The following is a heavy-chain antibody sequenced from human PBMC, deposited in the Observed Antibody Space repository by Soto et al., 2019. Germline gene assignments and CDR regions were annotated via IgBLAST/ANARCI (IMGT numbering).Heavy chain of an antibody. D-gene: IGHD2-15*01. J-gene: IGHJ3*02. CDR2: IVVGSGNT. CDR1: GFTFTSSA. V-gene: IGHV1-58*02. CDR3: AAEPRYCSGGSCDTDAFDI. Sequence: SLKVSCKASGFTFTSSAMQWVRQARGQRLEWIGWIVVGSGNTNYAQKFQERATIIRDMSTSTAYMELSSLRSEDTAVYYCAAEPRYCSGGSCDTDAFDIWGQGTMVTVSS.